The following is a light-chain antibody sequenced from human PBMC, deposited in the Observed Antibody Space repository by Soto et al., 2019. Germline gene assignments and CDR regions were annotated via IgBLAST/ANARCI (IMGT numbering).Light chain of an antibody. V-gene: IGKV3-11*01. CDR3: QQRSNWPPIT. CDR1: QSVSKY. Sequence: EIVLTQSPATLSLSPGERATLSCRASQSVSKYLAWYQQKSGQAPRLLIYDASNRATGIPARFSGSGSGTDFTLTISRLEPEDFAVYYCQQRSNWPPITFGQGTRLEIK. J-gene: IGKJ5*01. CDR2: DAS.